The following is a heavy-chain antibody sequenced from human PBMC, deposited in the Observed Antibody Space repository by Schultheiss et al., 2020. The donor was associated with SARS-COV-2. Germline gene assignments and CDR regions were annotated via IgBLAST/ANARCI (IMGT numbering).Heavy chain of an antibody. CDR1: GFTFDDYA. CDR2: ISWNSGST. J-gene: IGHJ4*02. Sequence: GGSLRLSCAASGFTFDDYAMHWVRQAPGKGLEWVSGISWNSGSTYYADSVKGRFTISRDNSKNTLYLQMNSLRAEDTAVYYCARGDIVVVVAAHFDYWGQGTLVTVSS. V-gene: IGHV3-9*01. CDR3: ARGDIVVVVAAHFDY. D-gene: IGHD2-15*01.